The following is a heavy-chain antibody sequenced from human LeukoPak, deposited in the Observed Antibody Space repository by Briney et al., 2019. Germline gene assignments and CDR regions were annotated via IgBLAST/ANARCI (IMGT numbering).Heavy chain of an antibody. V-gene: IGHV3-23*01. D-gene: IGHD1-26*01. J-gene: IGHJ4*02. CDR2: VSGSGGST. CDR3: AKDKTSGTYFDY. CDR1: GFTFSNYD. Sequence: GGSLRLSCAASGFTFSNYDMSWVRQAPGKGLEWVSAVSGSGGSTYYADSVKGRFTVSRDNSKNTLYLQMNSLRAEDTAVYHCAKDKTSGTYFDYWGQGAPVTVSS.